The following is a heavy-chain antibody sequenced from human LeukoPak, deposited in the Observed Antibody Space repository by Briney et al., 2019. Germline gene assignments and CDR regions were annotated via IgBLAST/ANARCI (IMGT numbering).Heavy chain of an antibody. D-gene: IGHD3-3*01. CDR3: ARSFWSGYYIIQNWFDP. V-gene: IGHV1-69*13. CDR1: GGTFSSYA. CDR2: IIPIFGTA. Sequence: SVKVSCKASGGTFSSYAISWVRQAPGQGLEWMGGIIPIFGTANYAQKFQGRVTITADESTSTAYMGLSSLRSEDTAVYYCARSFWSGYYIIQNWFDPWGQGTLVTVSS. J-gene: IGHJ5*02.